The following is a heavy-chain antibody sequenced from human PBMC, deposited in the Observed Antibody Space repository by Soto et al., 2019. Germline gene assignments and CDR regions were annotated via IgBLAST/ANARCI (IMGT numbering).Heavy chain of an antibody. CDR3: ARAGGTSVTGLWHFDS. V-gene: IGHV3-33*01. Sequence: PGGSVRLSXEASGFTFNTYSMHWVRQPPGKGLEWLAAIWYDGTQKYYADSVKGRFIISRDNSKKTLYLEMNSLRAEDTAVYYCARAGGTSVTGLWHFDSWGQGTLVTVSS. J-gene: IGHJ4*02. CDR2: IWYDGTQK. D-gene: IGHD4-17*01. CDR1: GFTFNTYS.